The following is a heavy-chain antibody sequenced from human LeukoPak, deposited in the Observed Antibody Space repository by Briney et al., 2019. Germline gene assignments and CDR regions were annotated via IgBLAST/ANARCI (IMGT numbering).Heavy chain of an antibody. CDR3: AKGTSNGWYGES. D-gene: IGHD6-19*01. CDR1: GFSFSNYA. Sequence: GGSLRLSCVASGFSFSNYAMTWVRQAPGKGLEWVSGISGNTIGTYYADSVKGRFTISRDNSKNTLYLEMNSLSAGDTALYYCAKGTSNGWYGESWGQGTLVTVSS. J-gene: IGHJ5*02. V-gene: IGHV3-23*01. CDR2: ISGNTIGT.